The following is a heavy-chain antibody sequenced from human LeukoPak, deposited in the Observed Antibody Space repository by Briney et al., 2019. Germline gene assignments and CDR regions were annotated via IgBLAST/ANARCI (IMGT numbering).Heavy chain of an antibody. D-gene: IGHD1-1*01. CDR1: GGSIGSYY. V-gene: IGHV4-59*08. CDR2: IYYSGST. J-gene: IGHJ2*01. Sequence: PSETLSLTCTVSGGSIGSYYWSWIRQPPGKGLGWIGYIYYSGSTNYNPSLKSRVTISVDTSKNQFSLKLSSVTAADTAVYYCARRTSEDWYFDLWGRGTLVTVSS. CDR3: ARRTSEDWYFDL.